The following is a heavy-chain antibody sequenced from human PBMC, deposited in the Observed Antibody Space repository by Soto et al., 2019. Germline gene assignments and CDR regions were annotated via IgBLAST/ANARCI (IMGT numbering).Heavy chain of an antibody. J-gene: IGHJ5*02. CDR3: ATSYDSGFDP. CDR2: IKPDNGDT. CDR1: GYPFSKYG. V-gene: IGHV1-18*04. D-gene: IGHD5-12*01. Sequence: QLQLVQSGAEVERPGASVRVSCKAYGYPFSKYGISWIRQAPGQGLEWMGWIKPDNGDTNYAQKFQGRVTMTTDTSSNTAYMELRSLRSDGTAVYYCATSYDSGFDPWGQGTLVSVSS.